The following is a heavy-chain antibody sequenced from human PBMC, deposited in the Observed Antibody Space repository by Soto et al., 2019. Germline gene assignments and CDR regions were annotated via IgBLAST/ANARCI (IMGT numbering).Heavy chain of an antibody. D-gene: IGHD2-15*01. CDR1: GGTFSSYA. J-gene: IGHJ6*02. Sequence: QVQLVQSGAEVKKPGSSVKVSCKAPGGTFSSYAISWVRQAPGQGLEWMGGIIPIFGTANYAQXFQGRXTXXXXXXXXXXXXXXXXXXXXXXXXXYCARSQGGSSSLDIYYYYYYGMDVWGQGTTXXVSS. CDR2: IIPIFGTA. V-gene: IGHV1-69*01. CDR3: ARSQGGSSSLDIYYYYYYGMDV.